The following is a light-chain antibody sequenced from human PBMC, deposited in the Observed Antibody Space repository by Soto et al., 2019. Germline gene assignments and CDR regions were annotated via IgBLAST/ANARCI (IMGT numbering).Light chain of an antibody. V-gene: IGKV3D-20*02. Sequence: EIVLTQPPGTLSLSPGERATLSCRASQSVRSSHLAWYQQMPGQAPRLLIYGTSNRATGIPDRFSGSGSGTDFTLTISRLEPEDFAVYYCQQRSNWPITFGQGNDWRL. CDR1: QSVRSSH. CDR3: QQRSNWPIT. CDR2: GTS. J-gene: IGKJ5*01.